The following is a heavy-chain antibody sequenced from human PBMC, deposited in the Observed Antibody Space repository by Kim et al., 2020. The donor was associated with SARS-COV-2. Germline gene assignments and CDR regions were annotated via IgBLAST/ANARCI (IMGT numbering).Heavy chain of an antibody. D-gene: IGHD6-19*01. Sequence: GGSLRLSCAASGFTFSSYGMHWVRQAPGKGLEWVAVIWYDGSNKYYADSVKGRFTISRDNSKNTLYLQMNSLRAEDTAVYYCARGKELAVAGSLPPWDYYYYGMDVWGQGTTVTVSS. CDR2: IWYDGSNK. J-gene: IGHJ6*02. CDR3: ARGKELAVAGSLPPWDYYYYGMDV. V-gene: IGHV3-33*01. CDR1: GFTFSSYG.